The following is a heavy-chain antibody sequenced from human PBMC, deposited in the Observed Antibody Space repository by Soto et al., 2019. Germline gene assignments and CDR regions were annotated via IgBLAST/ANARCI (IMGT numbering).Heavy chain of an antibody. CDR1: ESTFSNYA. D-gene: IGHD4-4*01. Sequence: EVQLLESGGVLVQPGGSLRLSCGASESTFSNYAMSWVRQAPGTGLEWVSAISSSGGSTYYADSVKGRFTISRDNSKNTLYLQMNSLRAEDMVVYYCAIDTVSSQKYYYGMDVWGQGTTVTVSS. V-gene: IGHV3-23*01. CDR3: AIDTVSSQKYYYGMDV. CDR2: ISSSGGST. J-gene: IGHJ6*02.